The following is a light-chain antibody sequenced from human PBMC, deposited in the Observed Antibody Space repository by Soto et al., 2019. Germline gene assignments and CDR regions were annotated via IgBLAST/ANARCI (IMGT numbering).Light chain of an antibody. Sequence: QSALTQPASVSGSPGQSITISCTGTTTDVGSSNLVSWYQQHPGRAPKLMIYEVSRRPSGVSNRLSGSKAGNTASLTISGLQAEDEADYYCCSWAGSNTFYFFGTGTKLTVL. CDR3: CSWAGSNTFYF. CDR2: EVS. V-gene: IGLV2-23*02. J-gene: IGLJ1*01. CDR1: TTDVGSSNL.